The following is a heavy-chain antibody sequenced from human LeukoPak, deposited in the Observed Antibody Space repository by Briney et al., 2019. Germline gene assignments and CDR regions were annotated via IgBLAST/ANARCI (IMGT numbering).Heavy chain of an antibody. CDR3: ARDLGYCSGGSCTEFIY. D-gene: IGHD2-15*01. CDR2: INAGNGNT. CDR1: GYTFTSYA. Sequence: ASVKVSCKASGYTFTSYAMHWVRQAPGQRLEWMGWINAGNGNTKYSQKFQGRVTITRDTSASTAYMELSSLRSEDTAVYYCARDLGYCSGGSCTEFIYWGLGTLVTVSS. V-gene: IGHV1-3*01. J-gene: IGHJ4*02.